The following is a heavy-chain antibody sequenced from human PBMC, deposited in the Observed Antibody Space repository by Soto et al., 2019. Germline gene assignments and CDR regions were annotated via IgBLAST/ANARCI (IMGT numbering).Heavy chain of an antibody. CDR2: IIPIFGTA. Sequence: SVKVSCKASGGTFSSYAISWVRQAPGQGXEWMGGIIPIFGTANYAQKFQGRVTITADESTSTAYMELSSLRSEDTAVYYCARDRVGGYDSSGYYWSYFDYWGQGTLVTVSS. CDR3: ARDRVGGYDSSGYYWSYFDY. V-gene: IGHV1-69*13. J-gene: IGHJ4*02. CDR1: GGTFSSYA. D-gene: IGHD3-22*01.